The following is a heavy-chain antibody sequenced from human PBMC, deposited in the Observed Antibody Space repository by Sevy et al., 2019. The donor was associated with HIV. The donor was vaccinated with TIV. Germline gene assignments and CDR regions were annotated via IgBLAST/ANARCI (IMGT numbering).Heavy chain of an antibody. D-gene: IGHD6-6*01. CDR3: ARLRFWSSSSGSTNYFDY. Sequence: SETLSLTCTVSGGSINNYYWSWIRQSPGKGLEWIGYISYSGTTNYNPSLKSRVTISVDTSKNQFSLNLSSVTAADTAVYYCARLRFWSSSSGSTNYFDYWGQGTLVTVSS. CDR2: ISYSGTT. CDR1: GGSINNYY. V-gene: IGHV4-59*08. J-gene: IGHJ4*02.